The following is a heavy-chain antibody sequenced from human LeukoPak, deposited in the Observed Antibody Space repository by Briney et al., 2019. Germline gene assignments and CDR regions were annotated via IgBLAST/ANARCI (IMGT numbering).Heavy chain of an antibody. V-gene: IGHV3-9*01. CDR1: GFTFDDYA. CDR2: ISWNSGSI. Sequence: AGGSLRLSCAASGFTFDDYAMHWVRHAPGKGLEWVSGISWNSGSIGYADSVKGRFTISRDNAKNSLYLQMNSLRAEDTALYYCAKDQIPNYYDSSGYLFDYWGQGTLVTVSS. CDR3: AKDQIPNYYDSSGYLFDY. J-gene: IGHJ4*02. D-gene: IGHD3-22*01.